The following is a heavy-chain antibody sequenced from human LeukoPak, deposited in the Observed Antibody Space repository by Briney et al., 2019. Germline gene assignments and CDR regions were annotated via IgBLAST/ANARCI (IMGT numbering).Heavy chain of an antibody. CDR3: ARSDCSSTSCYAFDI. V-gene: IGHV4-59*08. CDR1: GGSISSFY. CDR2: IYYIGST. D-gene: IGHD2-2*01. J-gene: IGHJ3*02. Sequence: SETLSLTCTVSGGSISSFYWSWIRQPPGKGLEWIGYIYYIGSTNYNPSLKSRVTISVDTSKNQFSLKLSSVTAADTAVYYCARSDCSSTSCYAFDIWGQGTMVTVSS.